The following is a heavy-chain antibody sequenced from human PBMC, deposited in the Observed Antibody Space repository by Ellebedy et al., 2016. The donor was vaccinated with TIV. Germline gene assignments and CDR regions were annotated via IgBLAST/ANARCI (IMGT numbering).Heavy chain of an antibody. D-gene: IGHD6-19*01. CDR2: ISAYNVNT. Sequence: ASVKVSCXASGYIFIDYGIIWVRQAPGQGLEWMGWISAYNVNTNYAQKFQGRVTMTRDTSTSTAYMDLRSLTSDDTAVYYCARAPFKGSSGWYNPTYYYYYMDVWGKGTTVTVSS. V-gene: IGHV1-18*01. CDR3: ARAPFKGSSGWYNPTYYYYYMDV. J-gene: IGHJ6*03. CDR1: GYIFIDYG.